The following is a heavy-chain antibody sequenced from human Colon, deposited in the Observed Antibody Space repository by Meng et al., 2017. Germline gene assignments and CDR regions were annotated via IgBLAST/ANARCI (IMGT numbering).Heavy chain of an antibody. CDR2: TYQNGRP. Sequence: ANLKDSGTGLVKFSGTLSLTCLVSGGSITSIEWLSWVRQTPGKGLEWIGETYQNGRPNYNPSLKSRVTISVDKYKNQFSLNMTSVTAADTAVYYCAREVVVAGTRNWLDPWGQGILVTVSS. CDR3: AREVVVAGTRNWLDP. CDR1: GGSITSIEW. J-gene: IGHJ5*02. V-gene: IGHV4-4*02. D-gene: IGHD6-19*01.